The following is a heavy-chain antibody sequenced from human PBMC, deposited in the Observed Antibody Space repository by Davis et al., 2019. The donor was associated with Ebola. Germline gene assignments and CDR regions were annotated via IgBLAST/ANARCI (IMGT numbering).Heavy chain of an antibody. CDR1: GFTFSSYW. V-gene: IGHV3-7*01. D-gene: IGHD3-22*01. Sequence: GGSLRLSCAASGFTFSSYWMSWVRQAPGKGLEWVANIKQDGSEKYYVDSVKGRFTISRDNSKNTLYLQMNSLRAEDTAVYYCARWFTEYYYDSSGYYYTLYYFDYWGQGTLVTVSS. CDR2: IKQDGSEK. J-gene: IGHJ4*02. CDR3: ARWFTEYYYDSSGYYYTLYYFDY.